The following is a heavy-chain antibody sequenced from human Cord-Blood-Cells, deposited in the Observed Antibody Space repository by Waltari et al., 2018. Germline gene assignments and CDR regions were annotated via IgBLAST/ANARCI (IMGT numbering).Heavy chain of an antibody. CDR2: IKPNSGRT. D-gene: IGHD7-27*01. J-gene: IGHJ3*02. V-gene: IGHV1-2*02. Sequence: QVQLVQSGAEVKKPGASVKVSCKASGYTCTGYYMHWVRQAPGQGLEWMGWIKPNSGRTNTAQKSQGRVTMTRDTSISAAYMELSRLRSDDTAVYYCAKSGDDAFDIWGQGTMVTVSS. CDR1: GYTCTGYY. CDR3: AKSGDDAFDI.